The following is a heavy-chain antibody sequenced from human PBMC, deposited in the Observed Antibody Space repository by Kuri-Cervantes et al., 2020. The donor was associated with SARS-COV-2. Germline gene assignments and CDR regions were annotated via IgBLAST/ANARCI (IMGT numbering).Heavy chain of an antibody. J-gene: IGHJ3*02. CDR2: ISHDGKNK. V-gene: IGHV3-30*18. Sequence: GESLKISCAASGFNFSRTDMHWVRQAPGKGLEWVAVISHDGKNKKCIASVKGRFTISRDNSKNTLYLQMNSLGAEDTAVYYCAKDLITMIVVVTYGGFDIWGQGTMVTVSS. D-gene: IGHD3-22*01. CDR1: GFNFSRTD. CDR3: AKDLITMIVVVTYGGFDI.